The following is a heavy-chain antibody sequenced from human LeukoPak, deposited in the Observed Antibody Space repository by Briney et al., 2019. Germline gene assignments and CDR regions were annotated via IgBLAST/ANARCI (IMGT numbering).Heavy chain of an antibody. CDR1: GGSISSYY. CDR2: IYYSGGT. J-gene: IGHJ5*02. D-gene: IGHD3-10*01. V-gene: IGHV4-59*01. CDR3: AAIRVRGVTINWFDP. Sequence: NTSETLSLTCTVSGGSISSYYWSWIRQPPGKGLEWIGYIYYSGGTNYNPSLKSRVTTSVDTSKNQFSLKLSSVTAADTAVYYCAAIRVRGVTINWFDPWGQGTLVTVSS.